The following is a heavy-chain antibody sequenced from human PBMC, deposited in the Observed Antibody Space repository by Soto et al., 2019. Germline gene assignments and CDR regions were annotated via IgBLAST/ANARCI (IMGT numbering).Heavy chain of an antibody. J-gene: IGHJ5*02. CDR3: ARFHYVSGSFYNWFDP. D-gene: IGHD3-10*01. CDR1: GGSISSYY. Sequence: SETLSLTCTVSGGSISSYYWSWIRQPPGKGLEWIGYIYYSGSTNYNPSLKSRVTISVDTSKNQFSLKLSSVTAADTAVYYCARFHYVSGSFYNWFDPWGQGTLVTVSS. V-gene: IGHV4-59*01. CDR2: IYYSGST.